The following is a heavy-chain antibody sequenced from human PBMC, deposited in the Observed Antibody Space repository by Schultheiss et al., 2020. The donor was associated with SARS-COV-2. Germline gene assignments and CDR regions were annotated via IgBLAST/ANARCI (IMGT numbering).Heavy chain of an antibody. CDR3: ARDRGYSYGYVGLADY. Sequence: GESLKISCAASGFTFSDYYMSWIRQAPGKGLEWVSYISSSGSYIYYADSVKGRFTISRDNAKNTLYLQMNSLRAEDTAVYYCARDRGYSYGYVGLADYWGQGTLVTVSS. D-gene: IGHD5-18*01. J-gene: IGHJ4*02. CDR1: GFTFSDYY. CDR2: ISSSGSYI. V-gene: IGHV3-11*04.